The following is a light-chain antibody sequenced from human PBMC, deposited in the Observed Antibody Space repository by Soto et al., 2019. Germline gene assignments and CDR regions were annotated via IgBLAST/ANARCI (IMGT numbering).Light chain of an antibody. J-gene: IGLJ1*01. CDR2: DVT. Sequence: QSALTQPASVFGSPGQSITISCTGTSSDVGGFNYVSWYQQHPGKAPKLMIYDVTNRPSGVSYRFSGYKSGNTASLTISGLQAEDEADYYCNSYTSSSTYVFGTGTKLTVL. CDR3: NSYTSSSTYV. V-gene: IGLV2-14*03. CDR1: SSDVGGFNY.